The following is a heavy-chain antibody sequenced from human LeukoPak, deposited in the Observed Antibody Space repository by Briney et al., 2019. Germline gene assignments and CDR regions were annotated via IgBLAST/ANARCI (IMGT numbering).Heavy chain of an antibody. CDR1: GYSISSGFY. D-gene: IGHD5-24*01. CDR2: IYHSGST. V-gene: IGHV4-38-2*02. CDR3: ARRRDGYKGYLNPRGSGWDY. Sequence: SETLSLTCTVSGYSISSGFYWGWIRQPPGKGLEWIGSIYHSGSTYYNPSLKSRVTISLDTSKNQFSLKLSSVTAADTAVYYCARRRDGYKGYLNPRGSGWDYWGQGTLVTVSS. J-gene: IGHJ4*02.